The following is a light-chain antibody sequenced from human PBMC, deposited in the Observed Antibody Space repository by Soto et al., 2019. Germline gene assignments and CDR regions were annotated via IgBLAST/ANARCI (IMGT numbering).Light chain of an antibody. CDR2: GAS. V-gene: IGKV3-20*01. CDR1: ESVGDNY. Sequence: EIVLTQSPGTLSLSPGERATLSCRASESVGDNYLAWYQQRSGQAPRLVIYGASSRASAVPDRFSGSGSGADFTLTIRRLEPEDFEVYYCQQYGSSPLTLGGGTKVDIK. J-gene: IGKJ4*01. CDR3: QQYGSSPLT.